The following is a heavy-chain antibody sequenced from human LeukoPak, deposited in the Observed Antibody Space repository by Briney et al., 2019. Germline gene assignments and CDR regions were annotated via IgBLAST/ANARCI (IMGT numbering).Heavy chain of an antibody. CDR3: AREPVGSSGYPPDY. V-gene: IGHV1-18*01. Sequence: ASVKVSCKASGYTFTSYGISWVRQAPGQGLEWMGWISAYNGNTNYAQKFQGRVTMTRDTSTSTVYMELSSLRSEDTAVYYCAREPVGSSGYPPDYWGQGTLVTVSS. CDR2: ISAYNGNT. CDR1: GYTFTSYG. J-gene: IGHJ4*02. D-gene: IGHD3-22*01.